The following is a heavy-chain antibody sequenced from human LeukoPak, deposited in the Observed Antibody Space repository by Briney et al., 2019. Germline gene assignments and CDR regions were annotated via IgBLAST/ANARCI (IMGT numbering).Heavy chain of an antibody. CDR1: GGSIRSYY. D-gene: IGHD6-19*01. V-gene: IGHV4-4*07. CDR2: IYISGGT. J-gene: IGHJ4*02. CDR3: ARAPEFSSGWLLDY. Sequence: SETLSLTCTVSGGSIRSYYWSWIRQPAEKGLEWIGRIYISGGTNYNPSLKSRVTMSVDTSKNQFSLKLSSVTAADTAMYYCARAPEFSSGWLLDYWGQGTLVTVSS.